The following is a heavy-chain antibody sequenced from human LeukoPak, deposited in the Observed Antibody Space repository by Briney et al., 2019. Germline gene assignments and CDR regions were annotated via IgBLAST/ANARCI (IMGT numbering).Heavy chain of an antibody. CDR1: GGSISSSSYY. CDR3: ARLSGWYNAFDI. V-gene: IGHV4-39*01. CDR2: IYYSGST. Sequence: SETLSLTCTVSGGSISSSSYYWGWIRQPPGKGLEWIGSIYYSGSTYYNPSLKSRVTISVDTSKNQFSLKLSSVTAADTAVYYCARLSGWYNAFDIWGQGTMVTVSS. J-gene: IGHJ3*02. D-gene: IGHD6-19*01.